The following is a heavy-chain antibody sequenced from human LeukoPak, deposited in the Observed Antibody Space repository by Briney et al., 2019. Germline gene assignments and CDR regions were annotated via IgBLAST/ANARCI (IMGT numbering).Heavy chain of an antibody. CDR2: INPNSGGT. CDR1: GYTFTGYY. D-gene: IGHD5-12*01. CDR3: ARDDVDDYGDY. V-gene: IGHV1-2*02. J-gene: IGHJ4*02. Sequence: ASVKVSCKASGYTFTGYYMHWVRQAPGQGLEWMGWINPNSGGTNYAQKFQGRVTITRDTSASVVYMELSSLRSEDMAVYYCARDDVDDYGDYWGQGTLVTVSS.